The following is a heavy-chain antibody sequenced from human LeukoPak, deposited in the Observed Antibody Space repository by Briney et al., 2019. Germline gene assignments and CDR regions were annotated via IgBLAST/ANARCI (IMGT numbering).Heavy chain of an antibody. D-gene: IGHD2-2*01. CDR1: GYTFTGYY. J-gene: IGHJ5*02. V-gene: IGHV1-2*02. CDR3: ARQIVVVPKNWFDP. CDR2: INPNSGGT. Sequence: ASVKVSCKASGYTFTGYYMHWVRQAPGQGLEWMGWINPNSGGTNYAQKFQGRVTMTRDTSISTAYMELSRLRSDDTAEYYCARQIVVVPKNWFDPWGQGTLVTVSS.